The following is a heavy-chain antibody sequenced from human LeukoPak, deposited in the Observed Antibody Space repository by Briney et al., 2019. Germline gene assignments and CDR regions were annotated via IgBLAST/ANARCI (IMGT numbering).Heavy chain of an antibody. J-gene: IGHJ3*02. Sequence: SETLSLTCTVSGGSISSYYWGWIRQPPGKGLEWIGSIYYSGSTYYNPSLKSRVTISVDTSKNQFSLKLSSVTAADTAVYYCARENLDAFDIWGQGTMVTVSS. CDR1: GGSISSYY. V-gene: IGHV4-39*07. CDR3: ARENLDAFDI. CDR2: IYYSGST.